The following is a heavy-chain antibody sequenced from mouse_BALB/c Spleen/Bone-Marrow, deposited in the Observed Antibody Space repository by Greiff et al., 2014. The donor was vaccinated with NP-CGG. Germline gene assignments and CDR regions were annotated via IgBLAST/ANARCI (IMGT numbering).Heavy chain of an antibody. CDR1: GYTFTSYV. J-gene: IGHJ3*01. CDR3: ARRGYRYDGFAY. V-gene: IGHV1-14*01. CDR2: INPYNDGT. Sequence: QLQESGPGLIKPGASVKMSCKASGYTFTSYVMHWVKQKPGQGLEWIGYINPYNDGTKYNEKFKGKATLTSDKSSSTAYMELSSLTSEDSAVYYCARRGYRYDGFAYWGQGTLVTVSA. D-gene: IGHD2-14*01.